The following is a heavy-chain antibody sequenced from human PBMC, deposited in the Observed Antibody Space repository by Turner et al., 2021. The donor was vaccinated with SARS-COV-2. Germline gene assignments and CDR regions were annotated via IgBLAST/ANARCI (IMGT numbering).Heavy chain of an antibody. Sequence: QLQLQESGPGLVKPSETLSLTCTVSGGSISSSSYYWGWIRQPPGKGLEWIGNIYYSGSTYYNPSPKSRVTISVDTSKNQFSLKLSSVTATDTAVYYCARRLVVQGTDDYSYYYGMDVWGQGTTVTVSS. CDR1: GGSISSSSYY. J-gene: IGHJ6*02. CDR3: ARRLVVQGTDDYSYYYGMDV. CDR2: IYYSGST. V-gene: IGHV4-39*01. D-gene: IGHD3-22*01.